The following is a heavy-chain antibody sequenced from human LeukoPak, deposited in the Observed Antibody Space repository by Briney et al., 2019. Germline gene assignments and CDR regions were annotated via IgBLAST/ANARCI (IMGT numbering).Heavy chain of an antibody. CDR1: GFTFSGYA. CDR3: AKDYYGSGKANYFDY. Sequence: PGGSLRLSCGASGFTFSGYAMNWVRQAPRKGLEWVSAISGSGDSTYYADSVKGRFTISRDNSKNTLYLQMNSLRAEDTAVYYCAKDYYGSGKANYFDYWGQGTLVTVSS. D-gene: IGHD3-10*01. V-gene: IGHV3-23*01. CDR2: ISGSGDST. J-gene: IGHJ4*02.